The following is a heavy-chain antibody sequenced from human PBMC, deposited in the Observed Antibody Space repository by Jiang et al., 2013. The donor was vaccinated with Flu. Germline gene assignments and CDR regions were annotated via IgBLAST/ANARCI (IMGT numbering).Heavy chain of an antibody. Sequence: GPGLVKPSETLSLTCDVSTFSIRSAYYWGWIRQPPGKGLEWIGNVYHTGSTYYNPSLKSRVTISVDTSKNKFFLKMNSVTAADTAVYFCARVRTYFNPELNWFDPWGQGTLVTVSS. CDR1: TFSIRSAYY. D-gene: IGHD3-9*01. V-gene: IGHV4-38-2*01. CDR3: ARVRTYFNPELNWFDP. J-gene: IGHJ5*02. CDR2: VYHTGST.